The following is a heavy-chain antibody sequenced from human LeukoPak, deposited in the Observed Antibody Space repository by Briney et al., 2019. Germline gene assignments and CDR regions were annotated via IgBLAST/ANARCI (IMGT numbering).Heavy chain of an antibody. J-gene: IGHJ4*02. V-gene: IGHV4-31*03. CDR3: ARDRNQLWLLGFDY. D-gene: IGHD5-18*01. Sequence: SQTLSLTCTVSGASVSSGGTYWTWIRQSPGKGLEWIGYIYYSGSTYYNPSLKSRLSMSVDTSKNHFSLNLTSVTAADTAVYYCARDRNQLWLLGFDYWGQGILVTVSS. CDR2: IYYSGST. CDR1: GASVSSGGTY.